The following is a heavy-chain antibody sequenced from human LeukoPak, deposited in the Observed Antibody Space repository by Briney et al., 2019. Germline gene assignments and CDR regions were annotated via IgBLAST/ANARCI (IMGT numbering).Heavy chain of an antibody. D-gene: IGHD3-3*01. CDR2: IYTSGST. CDR3: ARLYYDFWSGYYTHYFDY. V-gene: IGHV4-61*02. CDR1: GGSIGSGNYY. Sequence: PSGTLSLTCTVSGGSIGSGNYYWSWIRQPAGKGLECIGRIYTSGSTNFNPSLKSRVTISVDTSKNQFSLKLSSVTAADTAVYYCARLYYDFWSGYYTHYFDYWGQGTLVTVSS. J-gene: IGHJ4*02.